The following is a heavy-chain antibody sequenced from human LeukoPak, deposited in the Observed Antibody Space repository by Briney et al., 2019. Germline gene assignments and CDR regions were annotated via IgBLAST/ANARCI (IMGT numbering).Heavy chain of an antibody. CDR2: IKEDGSEK. Sequence: GGSLRLSCAASGFTFSRYWMRWVRQAPGKGREWVANIKEDGSEKYYVDSVKGRFTISRDNAENSLYLQMHSLRAEDTAVYYCATTLTVTTGFYWGEGTLVTVSS. J-gene: IGHJ4*02. CDR3: ATTLTVTTGFY. CDR1: GFTFSRYW. D-gene: IGHD4-17*01. V-gene: IGHV3-7*01.